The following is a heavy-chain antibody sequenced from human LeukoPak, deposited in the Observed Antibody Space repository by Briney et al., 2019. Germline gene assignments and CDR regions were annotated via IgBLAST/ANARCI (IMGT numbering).Heavy chain of an antibody. J-gene: IGHJ4*02. D-gene: IGHD5-18*01. Sequence: GGSLRLSCAVSGLSFSNYWMHWVRKAPGKGLVWVARTNLHGTTVDYADSVKGRFTISRDNAKNTLFLQMNSLRAEDTAVYYCASGYTYVRLGDHWGQGTLVTVSS. CDR2: TNLHGTTV. CDR3: ASGYTYVRLGDH. V-gene: IGHV3-74*01. CDR1: GLSFSNYW.